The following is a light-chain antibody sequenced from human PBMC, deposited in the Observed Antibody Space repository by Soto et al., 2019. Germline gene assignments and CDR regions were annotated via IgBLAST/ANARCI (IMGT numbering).Light chain of an antibody. CDR1: QTISSW. J-gene: IGKJ1*01. CDR3: QHYNSYSEA. Sequence: DIQMTQSPSTLSGSVGDRVTITCRASQTISSWLAWYQQKPGKAPKLLIYKASTLKSGVPSRFSGSGPGTGFTLTISSLQPDDFATYYCQHYNSYSEAFGQGTKVDIK. CDR2: KAS. V-gene: IGKV1-5*03.